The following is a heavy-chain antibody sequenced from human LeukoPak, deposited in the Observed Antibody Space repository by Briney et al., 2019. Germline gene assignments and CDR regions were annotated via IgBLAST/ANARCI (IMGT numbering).Heavy chain of an antibody. V-gene: IGHV1-3*01. CDR2: INAGNGNT. CDR3: ANRGYSYGYDY. Sequence: ASVTVSCKASGYTFTSYAMHWVRQAPGQRLEWMGWINAGNGNTKYSQKFQGRVTITRDTSASTAYMELSGLRSEDTAVYYCANRGYSYGYDYWGQGTLVTVSS. J-gene: IGHJ4*02. D-gene: IGHD5-18*01. CDR1: GYTFTSYA.